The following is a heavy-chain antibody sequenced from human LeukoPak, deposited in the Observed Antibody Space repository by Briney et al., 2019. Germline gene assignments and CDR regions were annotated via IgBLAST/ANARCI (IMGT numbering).Heavy chain of an antibody. J-gene: IGHJ4*02. Sequence: ASVKVSCKASGYTFTSYYMHWVRQAPGQGLEWMGIINPSGGSTSYAQKFQGRVTMTRGMSTSTVYMELSSLRSEDTAVYYCAREGTSGSYCVYWGQGTLVTVSS. CDR2: INPSGGST. D-gene: IGHD1-26*01. CDR3: AREGTSGSYCVY. CDR1: GYTFTSYY. V-gene: IGHV1-46*01.